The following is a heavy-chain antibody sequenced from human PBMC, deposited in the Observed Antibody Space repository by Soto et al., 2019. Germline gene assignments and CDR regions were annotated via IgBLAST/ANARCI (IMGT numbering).Heavy chain of an antibody. V-gene: IGHV4-30-4*01. Sequence: QVQLQESGPGLVKPSQTLSLTCTVSGGSISSGDYYWSWIRQPPGKGLEWIGYIYYSGSTYYNPSLKSRVTISVDTSKNQFSLKLSSVTAADTAVYYCAGSMSGTNYYYYYGMDVWGQGTTVTVSS. D-gene: IGHD3-10*02. CDR3: AGSMSGTNYYYYYGMDV. CDR2: IYYSGST. J-gene: IGHJ6*02. CDR1: GGSISSGDYY.